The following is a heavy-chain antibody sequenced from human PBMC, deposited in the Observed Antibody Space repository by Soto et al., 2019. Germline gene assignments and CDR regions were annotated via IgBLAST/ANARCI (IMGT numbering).Heavy chain of an antibody. CDR3: AGDHGLRSYACDI. CDR2: ISSSSSYK. V-gene: IGHV3-21*01. Sequence: EVQLVESGGGLVKPGGSLRLSCAASGFTFSSYSMTWVRHAPGKGLEWVSYISSSSSYKYYAVSVKGRLTTSRDNAQNTLQRHMMTPRAAETAVYYCAGDHGLRSYACDIWGQGTMVTVSS. CDR1: GFTFSSYS. D-gene: IGHD1-26*01. J-gene: IGHJ3*02.